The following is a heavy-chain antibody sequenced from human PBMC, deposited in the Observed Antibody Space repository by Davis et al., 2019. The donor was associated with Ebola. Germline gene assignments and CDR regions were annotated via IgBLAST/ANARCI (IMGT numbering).Heavy chain of an antibody. D-gene: IGHD3-22*01. CDR2: ISPDGSDK. J-gene: IGHJ6*02. V-gene: IGHV3-30*03. CDR1: GFTFSSYG. Sequence: GESLKISCAASGFTFSSYGMFWVRQAPGKVMEWVAVISPDGSDKNYADSGKGRFTISRDNSKNTLDLQMNSLRPEDTAVYYCTTEPYYYDNPSLYGMDVWGQGTTVTVSS. CDR3: TTEPYYYDNPSLYGMDV.